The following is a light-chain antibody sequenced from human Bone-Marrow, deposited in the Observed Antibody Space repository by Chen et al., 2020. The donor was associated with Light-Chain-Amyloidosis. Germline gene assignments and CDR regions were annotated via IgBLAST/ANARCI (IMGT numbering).Light chain of an antibody. Sequence: SYVLNQPPSVSVAQGKKAKITCEETNIGSRSVHWYQQRPGQAPVLLIYSDSERPSGSPERVSGSNSGNTATLTIRRVEAEDEADYYCQMWDANTDRWVFGGGTKLTVL. CDR1: NIGSRS. J-gene: IGLJ3*02. CDR3: QMWDANTDRWV. V-gene: IGLV3-21*04. CDR2: SDS.